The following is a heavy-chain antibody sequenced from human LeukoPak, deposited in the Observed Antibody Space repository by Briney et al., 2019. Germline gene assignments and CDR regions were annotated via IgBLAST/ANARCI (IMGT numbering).Heavy chain of an antibody. CDR3: ATSTMTTGPYPPPRYVY. D-gene: IGHD1-14*01. J-gene: IGHJ4*02. CDR2: IYYSGST. CDR1: DGSITDYF. V-gene: IGHV4-59*03. Sequence: PSETLSLTCTVSDGSITDYFWTWIRQPPGKGPEFNGYIYYSGSTYYNPSLKSRVTMSVDTSKNQFSLKLTSVTAADTAVYYCATSTMTTGPYPPPRYVYWGQGTLVAVSS.